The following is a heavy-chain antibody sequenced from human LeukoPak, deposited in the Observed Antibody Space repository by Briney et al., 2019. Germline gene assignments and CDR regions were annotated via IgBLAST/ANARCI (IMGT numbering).Heavy chain of an antibody. Sequence: GGSLRLSCAASGFTFSSYGMHWVRQAPGKGLEWVAVIWYDGSNKYYADSVKGRFTISRDNSKNTLYLQMNSLRAEDTAVYYCAREGCSSSSFDYWGQGTLVTVSS. CDR3: AREGCSSSSFDY. V-gene: IGHV3-33*01. CDR1: GFTFSSYG. J-gene: IGHJ4*02. D-gene: IGHD6-6*01. CDR2: IWYDGSNK.